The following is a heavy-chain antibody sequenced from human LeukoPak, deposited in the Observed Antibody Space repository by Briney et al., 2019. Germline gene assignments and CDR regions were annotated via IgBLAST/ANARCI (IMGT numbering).Heavy chain of an antibody. V-gene: IGHV3-74*01. D-gene: IGHD3-10*01. CDR2: INSDGSST. CDR3: VRLLGESH. CDR1: GFTFSSYW. Sequence: GGSLRLSCAASGFTFSSYWMHWARQVPEKGLVWVSRINSDGSSTRYADSVKGRFTISRDNAKNTVYLQMNSLRVEDTAVYYCVRLLGESHWGQGTLVTVSS. J-gene: IGHJ4*02.